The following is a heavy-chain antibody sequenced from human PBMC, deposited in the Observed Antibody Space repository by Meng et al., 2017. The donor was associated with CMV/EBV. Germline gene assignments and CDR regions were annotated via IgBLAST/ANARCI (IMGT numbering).Heavy chain of an antibody. V-gene: IGHV3-30*02. CDR1: GFTFSSYG. Sequence: GESLKTSCAASGFTFSSYGMHWVRQAPGKGLEWVAFIRYDGSNKYYADSVKGRFTISRDNSKNTLYLQMNSLRAEDTAVYYCAKEPDTYYDFWSGYYYCYYGMDVWGQGTTVTVSS. D-gene: IGHD3-3*01. CDR2: IRYDGSNK. J-gene: IGHJ6*02. CDR3: AKEPDTYYDFWSGYYYCYYGMDV.